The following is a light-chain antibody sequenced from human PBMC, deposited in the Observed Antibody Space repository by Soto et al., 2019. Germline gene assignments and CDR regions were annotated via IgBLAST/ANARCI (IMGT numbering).Light chain of an antibody. V-gene: IGKV3-11*01. CDR3: QQRSNWPRLVT. CDR1: QSVSSY. Sequence: EIVLTQSPATLSLSPGERATLSCRASQSVSSYLAWYQQKPGQAPRLLIYDASNRATGIPARFSGSGSGTDFTLTISSLEPEDFAVYYCQQRSNWPRLVTFGQGTLLEIK. CDR2: DAS. J-gene: IGKJ5*01.